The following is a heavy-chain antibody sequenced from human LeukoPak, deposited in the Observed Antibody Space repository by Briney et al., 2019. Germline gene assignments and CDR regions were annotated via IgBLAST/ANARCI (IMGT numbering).Heavy chain of an antibody. V-gene: IGHV1-18*01. CDR3: ARLRFGLNWFDP. CDR2: ISAYNGNT. Sequence: SVKVSCKASGYTFTSYGISWVRQAPGQGLEWMGWISAYNGNTNYAQKLQGRVTMTTDTSTSAAYMELRSLRSYDTAVYYCARLRFGLNWFDPWGPGTLVTVSS. J-gene: IGHJ5*02. D-gene: IGHD3/OR15-3a*01. CDR1: GYTFTSYG.